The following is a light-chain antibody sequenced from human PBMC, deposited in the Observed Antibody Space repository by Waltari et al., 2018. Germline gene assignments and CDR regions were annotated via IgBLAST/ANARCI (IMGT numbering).Light chain of an antibody. CDR3: HSRDASGVGGA. Sequence: TQDPAVSVALGQTVSLTCQGDSLRSYYARWYQQRPGQSPILVMDDKNSRPSGVPDRFSASSSDNTASLTITGAQAEDEAYYYCHSRDASGVGGAFGGGTKLTVL. J-gene: IGLJ2*01. CDR2: DKN. CDR1: SLRSYY. V-gene: IGLV3-19*01.